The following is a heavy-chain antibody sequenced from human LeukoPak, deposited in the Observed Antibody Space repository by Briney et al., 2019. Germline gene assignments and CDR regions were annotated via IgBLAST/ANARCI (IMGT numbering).Heavy chain of an antibody. Sequence: PGGSPRLSCAASGFTFSSYEFNWVRQAPGKGLEWVSYISSGGSTIYYADSVKGRFTISRDNAKNSLYLQMNSLRAEDTAVYYCARPPVSPYYYYYMDVWGKGTTVTVSS. V-gene: IGHV3-48*03. CDR1: GFTFSSYE. CDR3: ARPPVSPYYYYYMDV. CDR2: ISSGGSTI. D-gene: IGHD2-8*01. J-gene: IGHJ6*03.